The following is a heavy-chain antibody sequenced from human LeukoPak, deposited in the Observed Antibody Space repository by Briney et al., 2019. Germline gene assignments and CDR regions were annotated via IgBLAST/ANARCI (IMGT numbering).Heavy chain of an antibody. CDR3: ATVDVGRGGSFDF. D-gene: IGHD5-12*01. Sequence: GASVKLSCKASGYTFVRYAMNWVRQAPGQGLEWMGWINTNTGHPTYAQGFTGRFVSSLDPSVNTAFLQINSLETDDTAVYFCATVDVGRGGSFDFWGQGTLDSVSS. V-gene: IGHV7-4-1*02. CDR1: GYTFVRYA. J-gene: IGHJ4*02. CDR2: INTNTGHP.